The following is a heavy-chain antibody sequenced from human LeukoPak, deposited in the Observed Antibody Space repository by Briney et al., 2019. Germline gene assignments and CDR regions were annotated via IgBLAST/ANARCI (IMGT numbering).Heavy chain of an antibody. CDR2: ISYDGSNK. D-gene: IGHD1/OR15-1a*01. Sequence: GGSLRLSCAASGFTFSSYAMHWVRQAPGRGLEWVAVISYDGSNKYYADSVKGRFTISRDNSENTLYLQMNSLRAEDTAVYYCARGWTGTRYFDYWGQGTLVTVSS. V-gene: IGHV3-30-3*01. CDR3: ARGWTGTRYFDY. CDR1: GFTFSSYA. J-gene: IGHJ4*02.